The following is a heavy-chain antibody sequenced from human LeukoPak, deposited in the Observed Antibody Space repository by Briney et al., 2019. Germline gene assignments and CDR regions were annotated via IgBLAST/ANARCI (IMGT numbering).Heavy chain of an antibody. V-gene: IGHV4-34*01. CDR3: ARRSRLQYPSGAFDY. J-gene: IGHJ4*02. Sequence: PSETLSLTCTVSGGSFSGYYWSWIRQPPGKGLEWIGEINHSGSTNYNPSLKSRVTISVDTSKNQFSLKLSSVTAADTAVYYCARRSRLQYPSGAFDYWGQGTLVTVSS. CDR2: INHSGST. D-gene: IGHD4-11*01. CDR1: GGSFSGYY.